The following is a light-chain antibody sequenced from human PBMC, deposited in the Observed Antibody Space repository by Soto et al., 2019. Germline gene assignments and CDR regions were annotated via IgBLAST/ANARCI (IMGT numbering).Light chain of an antibody. Sequence: EIVMTQSPATLSVSPGERATLTCRASQSVYRNKAWFQQKPGQTPRLLISDAAKRAPGVPDRFGGSGSGTAFTLTISSLQSEDCAVYFCQQYNKEWTFGQGTRVEIK. CDR3: QQYNKEWT. CDR2: DAA. J-gene: IGKJ1*01. V-gene: IGKV3-15*01. CDR1: QSVYRN.